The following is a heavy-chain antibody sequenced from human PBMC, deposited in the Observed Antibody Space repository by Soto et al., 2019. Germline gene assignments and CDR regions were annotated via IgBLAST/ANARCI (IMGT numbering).Heavy chain of an antibody. D-gene: IGHD3-16*01. CDR2: IYHSGST. Sequence: SETLSLTWAVSGYSISSGYYWGWIRQPPGKGLEWIGSIYHSGSTYYNPSLKSRVTISVDTSKNQFSLKLSSVTAADTAVYYCARLIQLRSRNWFDPWGQGTLVTVSS. CDR3: ARLIQLRSRNWFDP. J-gene: IGHJ5*02. V-gene: IGHV4-38-2*01. CDR1: GYSISSGYY.